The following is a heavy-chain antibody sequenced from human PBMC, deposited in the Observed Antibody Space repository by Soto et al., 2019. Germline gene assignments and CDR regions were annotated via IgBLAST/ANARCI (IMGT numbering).Heavy chain of an antibody. Sequence: NPGGSLRLSCAASGFTFSSYSMNWVRQAPGKGLEWVSSISSSSSYIYYADSVKGRFTISRDNAKNSLYLQMNSLRAEDTAVYYCARDLRNYDILTGSQGYYYGMDVWGQGTTVTVSS. D-gene: IGHD3-9*01. CDR3: ARDLRNYDILTGSQGYYYGMDV. J-gene: IGHJ6*02. CDR1: GFTFSSYS. CDR2: ISSSSSYI. V-gene: IGHV3-21*01.